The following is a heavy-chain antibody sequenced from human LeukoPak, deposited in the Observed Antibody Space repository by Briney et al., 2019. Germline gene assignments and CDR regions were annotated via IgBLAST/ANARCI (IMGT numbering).Heavy chain of an antibody. CDR3: AREKGPYYEIFT. J-gene: IGHJ5*02. Sequence: SETLSLTCTVAGGSISSSSYYWSWIRQPPGKGLEWIGYIYYTGSTYYSPSLKSRISISVDTSKNQFSLKLSSVTAADTAVYYCAREKGPYYEIFTWGQGTLVTVSS. D-gene: IGHD3-9*01. CDR1: GGSISSSSYY. V-gene: IGHV4-30-4*01. CDR2: IYYTGST.